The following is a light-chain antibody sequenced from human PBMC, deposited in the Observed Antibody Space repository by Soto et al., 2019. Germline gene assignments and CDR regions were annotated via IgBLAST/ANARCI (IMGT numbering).Light chain of an antibody. CDR3: QQYGSSPPELT. Sequence: EIVLTQSPATLSVSPGERATLSCRAIQSVSSDLAWYQQKPGQAPRLLIYGASSRATGIPDRFSGSGSGTDFTLTISRLEPEDFAVYYCQQYGSSPPELTFGGGTKVDIK. V-gene: IGKV3-20*01. CDR1: QSVSSD. CDR2: GAS. J-gene: IGKJ4*01.